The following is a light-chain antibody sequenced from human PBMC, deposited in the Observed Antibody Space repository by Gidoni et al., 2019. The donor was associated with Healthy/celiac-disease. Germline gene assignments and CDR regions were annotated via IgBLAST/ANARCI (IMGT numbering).Light chain of an antibody. V-gene: IGLV2-14*01. CDR2: DVS. Sequence: QSALTQPDSVSGSPGQSITSPCTGTSSDVGGYNYVSWYQQHPGKAPKLMIYDVSKRPSGVSNRFSGSKSGNPASLTISGLQAEDEADYYCSSYTSSVRVFGGGTKLTVL. CDR1: SSDVGGYNY. J-gene: IGLJ3*02. CDR3: SSYTSSVRV.